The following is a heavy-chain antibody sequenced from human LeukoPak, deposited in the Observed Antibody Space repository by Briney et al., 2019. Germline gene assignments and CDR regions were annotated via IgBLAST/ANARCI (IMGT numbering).Heavy chain of an antibody. CDR1: GGSFSGYY. J-gene: IGHJ4*02. Sequence: SETLSLTCAVYGGSFSGYYWSWIRQPPGKGLEWIGEINHSGSTNYNPSLKSRVTISVDTSKNQFSLKLSSVTAADTAVYYCWSYYYDSSGYFNNYYFDYWGQGTLVTVSS. V-gene: IGHV4-34*01. CDR2: INHSGST. D-gene: IGHD3-22*01. CDR3: WSYYYDSSGYFNNYYFDY.